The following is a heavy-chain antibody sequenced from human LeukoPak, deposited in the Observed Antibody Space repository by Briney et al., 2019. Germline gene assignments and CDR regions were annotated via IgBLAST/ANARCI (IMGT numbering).Heavy chain of an antibody. D-gene: IGHD6-13*01. J-gene: IGHJ6*03. CDR2: IYSGGST. V-gene: IGHV3-66*01. CDR1: GFTFSSYG. CDR3: ASPYSTYYYMDV. Sequence: GGSLRLPCAASGFTFSSYGMSWVRQAPGKGLEWVSVIYSGGSTYYADSVKGRFTISRDNSKNTLYLQMNSLRAEDTAVYYCASPYSTYYYMDVWGKGTTVTISS.